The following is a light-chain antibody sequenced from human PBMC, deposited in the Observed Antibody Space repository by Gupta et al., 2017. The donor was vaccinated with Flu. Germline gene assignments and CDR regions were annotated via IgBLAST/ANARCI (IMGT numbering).Light chain of an antibody. CDR2: NDS. V-gene: IGLV3-21*02. J-gene: IGLJ3*02. CDR3: QVWDNDNDHVV. Sequence: SYVLTQSPSVSESPGQTATITCGGDNIAAKSVHWYQLKPGQAPVLIVYNDSDRPSGIPERFSGTNSGNTATLSVSRVEAGDEADYFCQVWDNDNDHVVFGGGTKLTVL. CDR1: NIAAKS.